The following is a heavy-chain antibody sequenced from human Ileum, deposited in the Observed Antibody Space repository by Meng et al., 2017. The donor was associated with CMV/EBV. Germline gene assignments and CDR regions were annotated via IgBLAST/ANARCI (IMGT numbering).Heavy chain of an antibody. CDR1: RGSMTSSEFY. Sequence: TLSRTCSVFRGSMTSSEFYLGWFRKPPGKGLEWIGSFQSSGTTYYNPSLKSRATISADSSRNRFSLSVNSATAADTAVYYCARVFNFWGQGTLVTVSS. J-gene: IGHJ4*02. CDR3: ARVFNF. D-gene: IGHD3-10*02. V-gene: IGHV4-39*07. CDR2: FQSSGTT.